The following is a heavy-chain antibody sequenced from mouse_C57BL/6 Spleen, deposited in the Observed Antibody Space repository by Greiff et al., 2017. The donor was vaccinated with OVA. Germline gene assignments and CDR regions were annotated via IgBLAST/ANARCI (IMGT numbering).Heavy chain of an antibody. CDR3: ARRDSSGYSAMDY. J-gene: IGHJ4*01. CDR2: IYPGDGDT. D-gene: IGHD3-2*02. Sequence: QVQLQQSGAELVKPGASVKISCKASGYAFSSYWMNWVKQRPGKGLEWIGQIYPGDGDTNYNGKFKGKATLTADKSSSTAYMQLSSLTSEDSAVYFCARRDSSGYSAMDYWGQGTSVTVSS. V-gene: IGHV1-80*01. CDR1: GYAFSSYW.